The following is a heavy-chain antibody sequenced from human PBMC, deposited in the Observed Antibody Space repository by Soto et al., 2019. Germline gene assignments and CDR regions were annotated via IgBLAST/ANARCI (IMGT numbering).Heavy chain of an antibody. D-gene: IGHD2-2*01. Sequence: PGGSLRLSCAASGFTFSNAWMSWVRQAPGKGLEWVGRIKSKTDGGTTDYAAPVKGRFTISRDDSKNTLYLQMNSLKTEDTAVYYCTTWEVVPAAIYYYYYGMDVWGQGTTVTVSS. CDR1: GFTFSNAW. J-gene: IGHJ6*02. V-gene: IGHV3-15*01. CDR2: IKSKTDGGTT. CDR3: TTWEVVPAAIYYYYYGMDV.